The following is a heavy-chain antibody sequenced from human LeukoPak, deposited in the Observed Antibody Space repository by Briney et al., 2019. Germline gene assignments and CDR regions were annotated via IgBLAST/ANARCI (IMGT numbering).Heavy chain of an antibody. V-gene: IGHV3-23*01. Sequence: EGSLRLSCAASGFIFSNYAMTWVRQAPETGLKWVSSISVSGGDTPYADSVKGRFTISRDNSKSTLYLQMNSLKAEDTAVYYCAKDSGPGSFYPTGDEYWGQGILVTVSS. CDR1: GFIFSNYA. CDR2: ISVSGGDT. D-gene: IGHD3-10*01. J-gene: IGHJ4*02. CDR3: AKDSGPGSFYPTGDEY.